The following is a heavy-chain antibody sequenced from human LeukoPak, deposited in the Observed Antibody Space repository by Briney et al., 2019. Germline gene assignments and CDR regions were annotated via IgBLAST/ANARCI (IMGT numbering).Heavy chain of an antibody. CDR2: IYTSGST. CDR1: GGSICSYY. Sequence: SETLSLTYTVPGGSICSYYWRWIRQPAGKGLEWIGRIYTSGSTNYNPSLKSRVTMSVDTSKNQCSLKLRSVTAADTAVYYCSGSTYHTYSFDYWGQGTLVTVSS. D-gene: IGHD1-14*01. V-gene: IGHV4-4*07. J-gene: IGHJ4*02. CDR3: SGSTYHTYSFDY.